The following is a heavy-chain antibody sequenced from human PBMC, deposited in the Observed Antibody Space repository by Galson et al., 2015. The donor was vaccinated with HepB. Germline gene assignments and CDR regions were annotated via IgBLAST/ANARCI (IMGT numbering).Heavy chain of an antibody. D-gene: IGHD3-22*01. CDR3: ARLHSSGYSYDY. CDR1: GFTFSSYW. V-gene: IGHV3-74*01. CDR2: INSDGSST. Sequence: SLRLSCAASGFTFSSYWMHWVRQAPGKGLVWVSRINSDGSSTSYADSVKGRFTISRDNAKNTLYLQMNSLRAEDTAVYYCARLHSSGYSYDYWGQGTLVTVSS. J-gene: IGHJ4*02.